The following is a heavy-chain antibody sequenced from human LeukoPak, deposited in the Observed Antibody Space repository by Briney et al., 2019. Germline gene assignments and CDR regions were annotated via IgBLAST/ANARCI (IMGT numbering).Heavy chain of an antibody. V-gene: IGHV4-59*01. CDR2: YYYGGST. Sequence: SETLSLTCTVSGASISNYYWTWIRQPPGKGLEWIGYYYYGGSTEYNPSLKSRVTISVDTSKNQFSLKLSSVTAADTAVYYCAKVKQQLAPYDAFDIWGQGTMVTVSS. CDR1: GASISNYY. J-gene: IGHJ3*02. D-gene: IGHD6-13*01. CDR3: AKVKQQLAPYDAFDI.